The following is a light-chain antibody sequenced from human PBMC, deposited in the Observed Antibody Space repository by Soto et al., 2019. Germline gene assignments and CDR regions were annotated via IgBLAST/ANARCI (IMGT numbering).Light chain of an antibody. CDR1: QSVSNTR. V-gene: IGKV3D-20*01. J-gene: IGKJ5*01. CDR3: QQYGNSPIT. Sequence: DIVLTQSPATLSLSPGERATLSFWASQSVSNTRLAWYQHKPGLAPRLLISDASFRATGIPDRFSGSGSGTDFTLTISTLAPEDFAVYYCQQYGNSPITFGQGTRLAIK. CDR2: DAS.